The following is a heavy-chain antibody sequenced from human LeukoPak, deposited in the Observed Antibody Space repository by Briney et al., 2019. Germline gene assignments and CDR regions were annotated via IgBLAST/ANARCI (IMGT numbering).Heavy chain of an antibody. Sequence: SETLSLTCTVSGGSISSYYWSWIRQPAGKGLEWIGRIYISGNTNYNPSLKSRLTMSVDTSKNQFSLKLSSVTAADTAVYYCARVYLSGSYYFDYWGQGTLVTASS. CDR1: GGSISSYY. J-gene: IGHJ4*02. CDR2: IYISGNT. D-gene: IGHD1-26*01. V-gene: IGHV4-4*07. CDR3: ARVYLSGSYYFDY.